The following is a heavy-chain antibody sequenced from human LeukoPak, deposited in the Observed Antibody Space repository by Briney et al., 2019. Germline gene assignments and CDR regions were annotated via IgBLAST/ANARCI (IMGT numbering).Heavy chain of an antibody. CDR1: GYTFTGYH. V-gene: IGHV1-2*06. CDR2: INPNSGDT. D-gene: IGHD2-2*01. Sequence: ASVKVSCRASGYTFTGYHMHWVRQAPGQGLEWMGRINPNSGDTNYAQNFQGRVTMTRDTSINIAYMELSRLRSDDTAVYYCARDYCSSTSCLFDYWGQGTLVTVSS. CDR3: ARDYCSSTSCLFDY. J-gene: IGHJ4*02.